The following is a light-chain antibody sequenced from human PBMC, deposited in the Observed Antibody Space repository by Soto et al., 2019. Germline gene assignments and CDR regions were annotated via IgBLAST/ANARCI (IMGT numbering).Light chain of an antibody. CDR2: AAS. CDR3: QKYNSAPLT. J-gene: IGKJ4*01. CDR1: QGIGVY. V-gene: IGKV1-27*01. Sequence: DIQMTQSPSSLSASLGDRVTITCRASQGIGVYLAWFQQKPVKVPKLLIYAASALQSGVPSRFSGSGSGTDFTLTISSLQHEDFATYYCQKYNSAPLTFGGGTKVEIK.